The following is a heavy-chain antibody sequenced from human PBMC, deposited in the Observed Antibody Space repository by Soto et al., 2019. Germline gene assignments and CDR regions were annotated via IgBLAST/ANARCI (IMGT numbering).Heavy chain of an antibody. CDR2: INHSGSP. CDR1: CGSIGPSSYY. D-gene: IGHD1-26*01. CDR3: ARGATKDGMDV. J-gene: IGHJ6*02. V-gene: IGHV4-39*07. Sequence: SDTLSLTCTVSCGSIGPSSYYWAWIRQPPGQGLEWIGEINHSGSPNYNPSLKSRVTISVDTSKNQFSLKLSSVTAADTAVYYCARGATKDGMDVWGQGTTVTVSS.